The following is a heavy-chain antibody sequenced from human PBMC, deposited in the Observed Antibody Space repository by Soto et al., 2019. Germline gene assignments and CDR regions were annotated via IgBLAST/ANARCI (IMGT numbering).Heavy chain of an antibody. CDR3: ASVSRIDYGGKSAHFDY. V-gene: IGHV3-48*01. CDR2: ISSSSSTI. D-gene: IGHD4-17*01. J-gene: IGHJ4*02. Sequence: EVQLVESGGGLVQPGGSLRLSCAASGFTFSSYSMNWVRQAPGKGLEWVSYISSSSSTIYYADSVKGRFTISRDNAKNSLYLQMNSLRAEDTAVYYCASVSRIDYGGKSAHFDYWGQGTLVTVSS. CDR1: GFTFSSYS.